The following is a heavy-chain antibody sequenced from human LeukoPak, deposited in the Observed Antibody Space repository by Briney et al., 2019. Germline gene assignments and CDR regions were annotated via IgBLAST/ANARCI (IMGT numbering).Heavy chain of an antibody. V-gene: IGHV4-31*03. Sequence: SETLSLTCTVSGGSISSGGYYWSWIRQHPGKGLEWIGYIYYSGSTYYNPSLKSRVTISVDTSKNQFSLKLSSVTAADTALYYCARYDYGDCWFDPWGQGTLVTVSS. D-gene: IGHD4-17*01. CDR2: IYYSGST. CDR3: ARYDYGDCWFDP. J-gene: IGHJ5*02. CDR1: GGSISSGGYY.